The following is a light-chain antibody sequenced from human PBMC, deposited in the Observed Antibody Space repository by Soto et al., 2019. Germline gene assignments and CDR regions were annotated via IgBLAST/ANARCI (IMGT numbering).Light chain of an antibody. CDR2: GAS. CDR3: HQYNNWPPWT. Sequence: EIVMTQSPATLSVSPWERATLSCRASQSVSSNLAWYQQKPGQAPRLLIYGASTRATGIPARFSGSGSGTEFTLTISSLQSEDYAVYYCHQYNNWPPWTFGQGTKVEIK. J-gene: IGKJ1*01. V-gene: IGKV3-15*01. CDR1: QSVSSN.